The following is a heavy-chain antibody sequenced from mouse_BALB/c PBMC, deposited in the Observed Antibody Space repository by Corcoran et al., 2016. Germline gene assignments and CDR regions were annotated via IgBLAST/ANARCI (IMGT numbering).Heavy chain of an antibody. J-gene: IGHJ2*01. V-gene: IGHV9-3-1*01. D-gene: IGHD2-4*01. CDR3: ASGITDY. Sequence: QIQLVQSGPELKKPGETVKISCKASGYTFTNYGMNWVKQAPGKGLKWMGWINTYNGEPTYADDFKGRFAFSLETSASTAYLQINNLKKEDTATYFCASGITDYWGQGTTLTVSS. CDR2: INTYNGEP. CDR1: GYTFTNYG.